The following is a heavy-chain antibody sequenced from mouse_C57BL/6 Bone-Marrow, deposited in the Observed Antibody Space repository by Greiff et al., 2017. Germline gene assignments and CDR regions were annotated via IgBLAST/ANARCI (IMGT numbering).Heavy chain of an antibody. CDR2: IYPGSGGT. J-gene: IGHJ1*03. Sequence: QVQLQQPGAELVKPGASVKMSCKASGYTFTSYWITWVKPRPGQGLEWIGDIYPGSGGTNYNEKFKSKATLTVDTSSSTAYMQLSSLTSEDSAVYYCARPVPYFDVWGTGSTVTVAS. V-gene: IGHV1-55*01. CDR1: GYTFTSYW. CDR3: ARPVPYFDV. D-gene: IGHD1-1*01.